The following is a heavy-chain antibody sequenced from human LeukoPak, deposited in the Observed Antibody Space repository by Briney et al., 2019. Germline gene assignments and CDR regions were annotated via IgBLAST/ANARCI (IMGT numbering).Heavy chain of an antibody. CDR2: TYYRSKWYN. CDR3: TRARDAFTRKSVFDI. D-gene: IGHD3-16*01. V-gene: IGHV6-1*01. CDR1: GDSVSSNSAA. J-gene: IGHJ3*02. Sequence: PSQTLSLTCAISGDSVSSNSAAWNWIRQSPSRGLEWLGRTYYRSKWYNDYAASVKSRITINPDTSKNQFSLQLNSVTLEDTAVYYCTRARDAFTRKSVFDIWGQGTMVTVSS.